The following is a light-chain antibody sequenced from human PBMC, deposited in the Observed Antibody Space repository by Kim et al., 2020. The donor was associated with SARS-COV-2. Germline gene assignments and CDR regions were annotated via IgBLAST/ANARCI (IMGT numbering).Light chain of an antibody. CDR1: SSNYGNNY. CDR2: RDS. Sequence: GRRVTISSSGSSSNYGNNYVSWFQQLPGTAPKLLIYRDSRRPSGVPERFSGSKSGTSASLPISGLRSEDEADYYCAAWDDSLSAVVFGGGTQLTVL. J-gene: IGLJ3*02. V-gene: IGLV1-47*01. CDR3: AAWDDSLSAVV.